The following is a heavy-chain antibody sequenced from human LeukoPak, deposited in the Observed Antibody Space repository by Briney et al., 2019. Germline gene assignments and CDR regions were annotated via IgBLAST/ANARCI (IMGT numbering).Heavy chain of an antibody. CDR2: FSGSGGYT. Sequence: RGSLRLSCAASGFTISNYAMSWVRQAPGKGLEWVSGFSGSGGYTYYADSVKGRFTISRDNSKNTLYLQMNSLRAEDTAVYYCARYQCDRLLSQYGDRCYYYKGMDVWGQGTTVTVSS. CDR1: GFTISNYA. V-gene: IGHV3-23*01. D-gene: IGHD4-17*01. J-gene: IGHJ6*02. CDR3: ARYQCDRLLSQYGDRCYYYKGMDV.